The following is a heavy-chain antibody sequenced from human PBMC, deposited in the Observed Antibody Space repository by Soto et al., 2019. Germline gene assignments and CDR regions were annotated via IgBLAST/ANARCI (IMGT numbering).Heavy chain of an antibody. Sequence: ASVKVSCKASGYTFTSYGISWVRQAPGQGLEWMGWISAYNGNTNYAQKLQGRVTMTTDTSTSTAYMELRSLRSDDTAVYYCAVTYYYGSGSPDIDYWGQGTLVTVSS. V-gene: IGHV1-18*01. CDR3: AVTYYYGSGSPDIDY. J-gene: IGHJ4*02. CDR1: GYTFTSYG. D-gene: IGHD3-10*01. CDR2: ISAYNGNT.